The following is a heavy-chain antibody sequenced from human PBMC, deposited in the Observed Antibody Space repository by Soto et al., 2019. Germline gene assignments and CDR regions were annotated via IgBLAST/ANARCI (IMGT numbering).Heavy chain of an antibody. J-gene: IGHJ6*03. CDR3: ARRTGTTGYYYYMDV. CDR2: INHSGST. V-gene: IGHV4-34*01. Sequence: PSETLSLTCAVYGGSFSGYYWSWIRQPPGKGLEWIGEINHSGSTNYNPSLKSRVTISVDTSKNQFSLKLSSVTAADTAVYYCARRTGTTGYYYYMDVWGKGTTVTVSS. D-gene: IGHD1-7*01. CDR1: GGSFSGYY.